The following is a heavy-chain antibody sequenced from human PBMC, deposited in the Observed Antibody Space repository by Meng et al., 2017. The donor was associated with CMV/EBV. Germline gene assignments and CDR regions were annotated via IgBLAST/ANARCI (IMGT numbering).Heavy chain of an antibody. J-gene: IGHJ4*02. D-gene: IGHD6-13*01. CDR2: ISYDGSNK. V-gene: IGHV3-30-3*01. CDR1: GFTFSSYA. CDR3: ARDAGQGIAAAGDY. Sequence: GGSLRLSCAASGFTFSSYAMHWVRQAPGKGLEWVAVISYDGSNKYYADSVKGRFTISRDNSKNTLYLQMNSLRAEDTAVYYCARDAGQGIAAAGDYWGQGTLVTVSS.